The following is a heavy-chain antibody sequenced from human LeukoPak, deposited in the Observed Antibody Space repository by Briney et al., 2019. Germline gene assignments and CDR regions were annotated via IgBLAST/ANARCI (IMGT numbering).Heavy chain of an antibody. Sequence: QPGGPLGLSCAASGLTFSSYAMSWVRQAPGKGLEWVSAISGSGGSTFYADSVKGRFTMSRDNSKNMLYLQMNSLRAEDTAVYYCAKEASYCTNGVCYSRIFDTWGQGTLVTVSS. D-gene: IGHD2-8*01. J-gene: IGHJ5*02. CDR3: AKEASYCTNGVCYSRIFDT. V-gene: IGHV3-23*01. CDR2: ISGSGGST. CDR1: GLTFSSYA.